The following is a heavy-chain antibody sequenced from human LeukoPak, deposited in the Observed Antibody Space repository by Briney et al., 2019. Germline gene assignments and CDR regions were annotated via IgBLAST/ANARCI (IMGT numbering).Heavy chain of an antibody. J-gene: IGHJ4*02. Sequence: ASVKVSCKASGGTFSSYTISWVRQAPGQGLEWMGRIIPILGIANYAQKFQGRVTITADKSTSTAYMELSSLRSGDTAVYYCARQIVGATTPLDYWGQGTLVTVSS. CDR3: ARQIVGATTPLDY. D-gene: IGHD1-26*01. CDR2: IIPILGIA. V-gene: IGHV1-69*02. CDR1: GGTFSSYT.